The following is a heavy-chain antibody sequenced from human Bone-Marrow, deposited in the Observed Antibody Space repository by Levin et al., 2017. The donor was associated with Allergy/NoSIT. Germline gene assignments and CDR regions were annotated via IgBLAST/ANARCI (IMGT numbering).Heavy chain of an antibody. CDR2: ISYDGTNK. D-gene: IGHD2-2*01. J-gene: IGHJ6*02. CDR1: GFTLSSYG. V-gene: IGHV3-30*18. CDR3: AKDQRGEYCSSSSCYLAVDV. Sequence: GGSLRLSCAASGFTLSSYGMHWVRQAPGKGLEWVAVISYDGTNKYYADSVKGRFTISRDNSKNTLYLQMNSLRPEDTAVYYCAKDQRGEYCSSSSCYLAVDVWGQGITVTVSS.